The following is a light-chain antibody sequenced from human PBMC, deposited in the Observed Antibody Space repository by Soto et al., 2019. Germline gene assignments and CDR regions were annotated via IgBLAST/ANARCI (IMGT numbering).Light chain of an antibody. Sequence: DIQKTPSPSTPSATLGDRVTITCRASQSVSRWLAWYQQKPGKAPKLLIYKASTLESGVPSRFSGSGSGTEFTLAISSLQPDDSATYYCQQYNDNWTFGQGTKVDIK. J-gene: IGKJ1*01. CDR3: QQYNDNWT. CDR2: KAS. CDR1: QSVSRW. V-gene: IGKV1-5*03.